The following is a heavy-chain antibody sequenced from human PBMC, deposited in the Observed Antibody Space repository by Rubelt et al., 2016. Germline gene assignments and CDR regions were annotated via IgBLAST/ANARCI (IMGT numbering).Heavy chain of an antibody. V-gene: IGHV3-30*02. Sequence: VKGRFTISRDNSKNTLYLQMNSLRAEDTAVYYCAKTYYDFWSGYYHYFDYWGQGTLVTVSS. D-gene: IGHD3-3*01. CDR3: AKTYYDFWSGYYHYFDY. J-gene: IGHJ4*02.